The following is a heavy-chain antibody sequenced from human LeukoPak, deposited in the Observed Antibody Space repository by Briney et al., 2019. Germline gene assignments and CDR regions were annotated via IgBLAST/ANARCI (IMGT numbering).Heavy chain of an antibody. D-gene: IGHD2-15*01. Sequence: GGSLRLSCAASGFTFSSYSMNWVRQAPGKGLEWVSYISGSGSYIYYADSVKGRFTISRDNAKNSFHLQMDSLRAEDTAVYYCPSDPSTLVVVGATRAFDIWGQGTMVTVSS. V-gene: IGHV3-21*01. CDR1: GFTFSSYS. CDR3: PSDPSTLVVVGATRAFDI. CDR2: ISGSGSYI. J-gene: IGHJ3*02.